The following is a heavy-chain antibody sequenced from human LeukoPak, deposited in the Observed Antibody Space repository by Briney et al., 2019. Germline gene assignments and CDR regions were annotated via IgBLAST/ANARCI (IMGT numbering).Heavy chain of an antibody. V-gene: IGHV4-31*03. CDR1: GGSISSVGYY. D-gene: IGHD3-22*01. J-gene: IGHJ4*02. Sequence: PSQTLSLTCTVSGGSISSVGYYWSWIRQHPGKGLEWIGYIYYSGSTYYNPSLKSRVTISVDTSKNQFSLKLSSVTAADTAVYYCARDADDSSGYYRFDYWGQGTLVAVSS. CDR3: ARDADDSSGYYRFDY. CDR2: IYYSGST.